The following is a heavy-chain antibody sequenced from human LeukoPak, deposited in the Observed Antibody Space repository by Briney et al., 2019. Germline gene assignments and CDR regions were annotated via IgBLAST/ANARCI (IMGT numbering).Heavy chain of an antibody. D-gene: IGHD5-18*01. CDR3: ARSIRKVYSYAL. V-gene: IGHV1-46*03. Sequence: ASVKVSCKASGYTFTSYYMHWVRQAPGQGLERMGIINPSGGSTSYAQKFQGRVTMTRDTSTSTVYMELSSLRSEDTAVYYCARSIRKVYSYALWGQGTLVTVSS. J-gene: IGHJ4*02. CDR2: INPSGGST. CDR1: GYTFTSYY.